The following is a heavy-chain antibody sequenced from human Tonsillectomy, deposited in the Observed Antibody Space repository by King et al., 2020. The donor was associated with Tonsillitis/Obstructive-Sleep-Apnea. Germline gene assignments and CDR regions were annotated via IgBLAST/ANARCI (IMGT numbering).Heavy chain of an antibody. CDR1: GGSIRSYY. Sequence: VQLQESGPGLVKPSETLSLTCTVSGGSIRSYYWNWIRQPPGKGLEWIGYIYYSGSTNYNPCLKSRVTISVDTSKNQFSLKLSSVTAADTAVYYCARGYSSAWYPWGQGTLVTVSS. CDR2: IYYSGST. CDR3: ARGYSSAWYP. D-gene: IGHD6-19*01. V-gene: IGHV4-59*01. J-gene: IGHJ5*02.